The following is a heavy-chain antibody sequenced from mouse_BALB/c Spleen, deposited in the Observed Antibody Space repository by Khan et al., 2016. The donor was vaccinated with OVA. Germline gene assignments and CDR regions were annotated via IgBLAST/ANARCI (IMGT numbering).Heavy chain of an antibody. CDR3: TRDRIDY. J-gene: IGHJ2*01. V-gene: IGHV1-7*01. Sequence: QVQLKESGAELAKPGASVKMSCKASGYTFTTYWMHWVKQRPGQGLEWIGYINPTSGYTDYHEKFKDRATLSADKSSNTAYMQLSSLTSEDSAVYYCTRDRIDYWGQGTTLTVSS. CDR1: GYTFTTYW. CDR2: INPTSGYT.